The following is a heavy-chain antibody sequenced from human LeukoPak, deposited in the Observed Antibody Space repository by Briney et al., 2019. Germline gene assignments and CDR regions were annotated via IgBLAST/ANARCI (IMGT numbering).Heavy chain of an antibody. Sequence: ASVKVSCKASGYTFTSYGISWVRQAPGQGLEWMGWISAYNGNTNYAQKLQGRVTMTTVTSTSTAYMELRSLRSDDTAVYYCARDGAYSSGWYSIYYFDYWGQGTLVTVSS. D-gene: IGHD6-19*01. J-gene: IGHJ4*02. CDR3: ARDGAYSSGWYSIYYFDY. V-gene: IGHV1-18*01. CDR2: ISAYNGNT. CDR1: GYTFTSYG.